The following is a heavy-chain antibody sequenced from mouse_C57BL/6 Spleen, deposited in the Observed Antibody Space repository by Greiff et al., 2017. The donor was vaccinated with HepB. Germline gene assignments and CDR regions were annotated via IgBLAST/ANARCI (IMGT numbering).Heavy chain of an antibody. J-gene: IGHJ4*01. CDR2: IYPGSGNT. CDR3: ARLLPMDY. Sequence: VQVVESGAELVRPGASVKLSCKASGYTFTDYYINWVKQRPGQGLEWIARIYPGSGNTYYNEKFKGKATLTAEKSSSTAYMQLSSLTSEDSAVYFCARLLPMDYWGQGTSVTVSS. V-gene: IGHV1-76*01. CDR1: GYTFTDYY.